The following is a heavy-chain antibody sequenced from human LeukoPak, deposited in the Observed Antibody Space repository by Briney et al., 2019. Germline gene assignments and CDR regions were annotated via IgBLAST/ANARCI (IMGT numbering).Heavy chain of an antibody. V-gene: IGHV4-59*01. J-gene: IGHJ4*02. CDR1: GGSFSNYF. CDR3: ASRSSIWSGYQDTLYYFDS. CDR2: IYYSGST. D-gene: IGHD3-3*01. Sequence: SETLSLTCTVSGGSFSNYFWSRIRQPPGKRLEWIGHIYYSGSTNYNPSLKSRVTISVDTSKNQFSLKLSSVTAADTAVYYCASRSSIWSGYQDTLYYFDSWGQGTLVTVSS.